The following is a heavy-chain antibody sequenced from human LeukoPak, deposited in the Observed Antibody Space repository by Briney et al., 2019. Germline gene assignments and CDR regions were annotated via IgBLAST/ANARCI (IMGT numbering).Heavy chain of an antibody. D-gene: IGHD2-15*01. CDR3: ARDRTIGYCSGGSCYFDY. V-gene: IGHV1-18*01. J-gene: IGHJ4*02. CDR1: GYTFTSYG. CDR2: ISAYNGNT. Sequence: ASVKVSCTASGYTFTSYGISWVRQAPGQGLEWMGWISAYNGNTNYAQKLQGRATMTTDTSTSTAYMELRSLRSDDTAVYYCARDRTIGYCSGGSCYFDYWGQGTLVTVSS.